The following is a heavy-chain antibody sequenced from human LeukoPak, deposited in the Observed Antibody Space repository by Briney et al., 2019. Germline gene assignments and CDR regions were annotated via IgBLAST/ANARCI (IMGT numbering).Heavy chain of an antibody. CDR3: ARVRLGELSLYTNWFDP. V-gene: IGHV4-59*01. J-gene: IGHJ5*02. CDR2: IYYSGST. D-gene: IGHD3-16*02. Sequence: SETLSLTCTVSAGSISSYYWSWIRQPPGKGLEWIGYIYYSGSTNYNPSLKSRVTISVDTSKNQFSLKLSSVTAADTAVYYCARVRLGELSLYTNWFDPWGQGTLVTVSS. CDR1: AGSISSYY.